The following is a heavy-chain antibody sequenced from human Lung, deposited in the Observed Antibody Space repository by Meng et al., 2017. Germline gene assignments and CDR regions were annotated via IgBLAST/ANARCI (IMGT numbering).Heavy chain of an antibody. CDR2: INHSGST. J-gene: IGHJ4*02. V-gene: IGHV4-34*01. D-gene: IGHD4-11*01. CDR1: GGSFSDYY. Sequence: QGELQRWVEGLLKPSRTLSFACGVSGGSFSDYYCSWIRQPPGKGLEWIGEINHSGSTTSNPSLESRATISVDTSQNNLSLKLSSVTAADSAVYYCARGPTTMAHDFDYWGQGTLVTVSS. CDR3: ARGPTTMAHDFDY.